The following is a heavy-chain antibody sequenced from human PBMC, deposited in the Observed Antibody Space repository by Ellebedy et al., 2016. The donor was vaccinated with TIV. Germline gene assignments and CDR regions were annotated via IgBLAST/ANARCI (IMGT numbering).Heavy chain of an antibody. Sequence: GGSLRLSCAASGFTFSSYGMHWVRQAPGKGLEWVAVISYDGSNKYYADSVKGRFTISRDNSKNTLYLQMNSLRAEDTAAYYCACLSSSRGIFVFDYWGQGTLVTVSS. V-gene: IGHV3-30*03. CDR2: ISYDGSNK. CDR1: GFTFSSYG. D-gene: IGHD6-6*01. CDR3: ACLSSSRGIFVFDY. J-gene: IGHJ4*02.